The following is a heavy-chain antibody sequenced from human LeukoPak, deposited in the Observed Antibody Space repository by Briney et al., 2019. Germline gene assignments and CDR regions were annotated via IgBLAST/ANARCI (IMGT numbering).Heavy chain of an antibody. J-gene: IGHJ3*02. CDR1: GYTFTGYY. D-gene: IGHD2-8*01. CDR3: ARAMNYCTNGVCYDAFDI. CDR2: INPNSGGT. Sequence: ASVKASCKASGYTFTGYYMHWVRQAPGQGLEWMGWINPNSGGTNYAQKFQGRVTMTRDTSISTAYMELSRLRSDDTAVYYCARAMNYCTNGVCYDAFDIWGQGTMVTVSS. V-gene: IGHV1-2*02.